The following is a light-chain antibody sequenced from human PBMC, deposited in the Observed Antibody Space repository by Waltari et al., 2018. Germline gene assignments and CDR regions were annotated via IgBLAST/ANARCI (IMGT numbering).Light chain of an antibody. Sequence: DIQMTQSPSTLSASVGDRVTVTCRASQSISRWVAWYQQKPGKAPNLLIYKASTLESGVPSRFSGSGSGTEFTLTISSLQPDDFATYYCQQYNIYSPYTFGQGTKLEIK. CDR2: KAS. J-gene: IGKJ2*01. V-gene: IGKV1-5*03. CDR3: QQYNIYSPYT. CDR1: QSISRW.